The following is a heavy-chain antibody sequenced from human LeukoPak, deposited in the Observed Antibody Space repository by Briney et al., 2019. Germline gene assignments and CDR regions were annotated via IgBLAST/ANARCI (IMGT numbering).Heavy chain of an antibody. V-gene: IGHV3-66*01. J-gene: IGHJ4*02. CDR2: IYSRGST. CDR3: ARAIRAYYFDD. CDR1: GFTVSSNY. Sequence: GGSLRLSCAASGFTVSSNYMSWVRQAPGKGLEWVSLIYSRGSTYYADSVKGRFTISSDNSKNTLYLQMNSLRAEDTAVYYCARAIRAYYFDDWGQGTLVTVSS.